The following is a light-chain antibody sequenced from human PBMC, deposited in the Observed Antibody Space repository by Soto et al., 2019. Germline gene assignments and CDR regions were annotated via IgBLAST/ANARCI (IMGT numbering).Light chain of an antibody. Sequence: EIVLTQSPATLSLSPGERATLSCRASQSVRRYLAWYQQKPGQAPRLLIYDASTRATGIPDRLCGSGSWTDFSLLIIRLEPADVAIYYCQQYGGSPRITFGQGTRLEIK. CDR1: QSVRRY. J-gene: IGKJ5*01. V-gene: IGKV3-20*01. CDR2: DAS. CDR3: QQYGGSPRIT.